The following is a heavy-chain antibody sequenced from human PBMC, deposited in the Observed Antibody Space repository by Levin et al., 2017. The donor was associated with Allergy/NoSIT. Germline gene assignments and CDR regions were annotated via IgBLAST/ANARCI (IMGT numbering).Heavy chain of an antibody. CDR1: GYSFNIYG. D-gene: IGHD3-22*01. CDR2: ISAYNDDT. V-gene: IGHV1-18*01. CDR3: ARDDSSGYNPDY. J-gene: IGHJ4*02. Sequence: ASVKVSCKASGYSFNIYGLSWVRQAPGQGLEWMGLISAYNDDTNYAQRFQGRVTMTKDTSTSTAYMALRSLRSDDTAVYYCARDDSSGYNPDYWGQGTLVTVSS.